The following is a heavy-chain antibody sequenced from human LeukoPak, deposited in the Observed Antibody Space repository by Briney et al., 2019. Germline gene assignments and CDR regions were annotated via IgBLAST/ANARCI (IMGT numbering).Heavy chain of an antibody. J-gene: IGHJ4*02. Sequence: GGSLRLSCAASGFTFSSYSMNWVRQALGKGLEWVSSITSGSSYIYYTDSVKGRFTISRDNAKNSLYLQMNSLRAEDTAVCYCATGTTSGSYYIAYWGQGTLVTVSS. CDR2: ITSGSSYI. CDR3: ATGTTSGSYYIAY. D-gene: IGHD1-1*01. CDR1: GFTFSSYS. V-gene: IGHV3-21*01.